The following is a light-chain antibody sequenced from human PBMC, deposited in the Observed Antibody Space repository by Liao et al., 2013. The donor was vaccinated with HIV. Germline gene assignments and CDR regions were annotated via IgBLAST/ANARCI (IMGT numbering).Light chain of an antibody. CDR3: QTWDSSNMI. CDR2: KGT. Sequence: SYELTQPPSVSVSPGQTANITCSGDKLGDRYPCWYQQKPGQSPLLVIYKGTKRPSGIPERFSGSQSGNTATLTISGTQTLDEADYYCQTWDSSNMIFGGGTXLTVL. CDR1: KLGDRY. J-gene: IGLJ2*01. V-gene: IGLV3-1*01.